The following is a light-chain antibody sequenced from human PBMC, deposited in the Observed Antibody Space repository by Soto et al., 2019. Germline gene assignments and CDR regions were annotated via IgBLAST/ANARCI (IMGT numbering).Light chain of an antibody. V-gene: IGLV1-44*01. CDR3: ATWADSLNGVV. CDR1: DSDIGSHS. J-gene: IGLJ2*01. CDR2: SND. Sequence: QSVLTQPPSASGTPGQTITISCSGSDSDIGSHSVDWYQQFPGRTPRLLINSNDQRPSGVPDRLSGSKSGTSATLAISGLRSEDEGDYYCATWADSLNGVVFGGGTKLTVL.